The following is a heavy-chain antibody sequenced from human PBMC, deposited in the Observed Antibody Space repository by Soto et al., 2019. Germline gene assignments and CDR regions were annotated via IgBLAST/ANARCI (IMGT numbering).Heavy chain of an antibody. J-gene: IGHJ5*02. CDR2: ISGGGGST. CDR3: AKADLVGYCTGGSRNSLAS. Sequence: EVQVLESGGGLVQPGGSLRLSCAASGFTFSTYAMSWVRQAPGKGLEWVSGISGGGGSTYYADSVKGRFTISRDNSKNTLYLQMNSLRAEDTALYYCAKADLVGYCTGGSRNSLASWGQGTLVNVSS. V-gene: IGHV3-23*01. CDR1: GFTFSTYA. D-gene: IGHD2-15*01.